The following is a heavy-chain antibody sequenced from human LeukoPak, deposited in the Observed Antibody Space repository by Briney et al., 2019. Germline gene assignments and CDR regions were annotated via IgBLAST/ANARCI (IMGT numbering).Heavy chain of an antibody. CDR3: ARTTYYYDSSGRPYYFDY. J-gene: IGHJ4*02. Sequence: SGPALVKPTQTLTLTCTFSGFSLSTSGMCVSWIRQPPRKALEWLARIDWDDDKYYSTSLKTRLTISKDTSKNQVVLTMTNMDPVDTATYYCARTTYYYDSSGRPYYFDYWGQGTLVTVSS. CDR2: IDWDDDK. V-gene: IGHV2-70*11. D-gene: IGHD3-22*01. CDR1: GFSLSTSGMC.